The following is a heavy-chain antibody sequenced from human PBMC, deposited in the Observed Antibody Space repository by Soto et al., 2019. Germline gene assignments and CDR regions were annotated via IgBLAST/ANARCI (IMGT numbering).Heavy chain of an antibody. D-gene: IGHD6-19*01. J-gene: IGHJ4*02. Sequence: QVQLVQSGAEVKKPGTSVKVSCKASGYTFNSFDINWVRQATGQGLELMGWMNPNSVNTGYAQKFQGRVTMTRNTSISTAYMELSILSSEDTAVYYCARAKHDGYTSGRYVYWGQGTLVKVSS. CDR2: MNPNSVNT. CDR1: GYTFNSFD. V-gene: IGHV1-8*01. CDR3: ARAKHDGYTSGRYVY.